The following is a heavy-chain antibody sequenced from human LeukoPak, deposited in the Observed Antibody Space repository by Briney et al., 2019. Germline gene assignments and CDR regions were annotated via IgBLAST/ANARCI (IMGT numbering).Heavy chain of an antibody. J-gene: IGHJ4*02. D-gene: IGHD5-24*01. CDR1: GYTFTSYY. CDR2: INPTGGTT. V-gene: IGHV1-46*01. CDR3: ARGGGYSSIDY. Sequence: GASVKVSCKASGYTFTSYYMHWVRQAPGQGLEWVGAINPTGGTTTYAQKFQGRVTMTRDTSTTTVYMELSSLRSEDTAVYYCARGGGYSSIDYWGQGTLVTVSS.